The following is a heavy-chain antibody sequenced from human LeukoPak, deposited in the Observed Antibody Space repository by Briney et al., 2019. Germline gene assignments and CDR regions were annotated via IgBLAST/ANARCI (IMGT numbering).Heavy chain of an antibody. CDR1: GFTVSSNY. CDR3: ARIRRFPNWFDP. D-gene: IGHD2-21*01. Sequence: GGSLRLSCAASGFTVSSNYMSWVRQAAGEGLEWVVVIYRGGSTYYADSVKGRYTISRDNSKNTLYLQMNSVSAEDTAVYYWARIRRFPNWFDPWGQGTLVTVSS. J-gene: IGHJ5*02. V-gene: IGHV3-66*01. CDR2: IYRGGST.